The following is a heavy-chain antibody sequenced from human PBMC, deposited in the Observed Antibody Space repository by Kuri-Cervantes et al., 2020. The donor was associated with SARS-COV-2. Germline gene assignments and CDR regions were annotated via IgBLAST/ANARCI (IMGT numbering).Heavy chain of an antibody. CDR2: SSAYNGNT. CDR1: GYTFTSYG. J-gene: IGHJ3*02. V-gene: IGHV1-18*04. CDR3: ASVQWLAAFDI. Sequence: ASVNVSCKASGYTFTSYGISWVRQAPGQGLEWMGWSSAYNGNTNYAQKLQGRVTMTTDTSISTAYMELSRLRSDDTAVYYCASVQWLAAFDIWGQGTMVTVSS. D-gene: IGHD6-19*01.